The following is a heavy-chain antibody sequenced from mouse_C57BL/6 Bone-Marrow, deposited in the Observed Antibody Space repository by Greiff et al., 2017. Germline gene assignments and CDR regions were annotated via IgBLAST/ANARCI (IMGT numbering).Heavy chain of an antibody. CDR3: ARLDRSGYFDY. V-gene: IGHV5-6*01. J-gene: IGHJ2*01. Sequence: EVKLMESGGDLVKPGGSLKLSCAASGFTFSSYGMSWVRQTPDKRLEWVATISSGGSYTYYPDSVKGRFTISRDNAKNTLYLQMSSLKSEDTAMYYCARLDRSGYFDYWGQGTTVTVSS. D-gene: IGHD3-2*02. CDR1: GFTFSSYG. CDR2: ISSGGSYT.